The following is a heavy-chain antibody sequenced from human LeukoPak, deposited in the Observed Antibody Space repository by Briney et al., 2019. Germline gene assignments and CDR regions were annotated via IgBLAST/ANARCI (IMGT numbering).Heavy chain of an antibody. CDR2: ISYDGSNK. CDR3: AFHPNYYYYYYMDV. J-gene: IGHJ6*03. Sequence: GGSLRLSCAASGFTFSSYAMHWVRQAPGKGLEWVAVISYDGSNKYYADSVKGRFTISRDNSKNTLYLQMNSLRAEDTAIYYCAFHPNYYYYYYMDVWGKGTTVTISS. V-gene: IGHV3-30*04. CDR1: GFTFSSYA.